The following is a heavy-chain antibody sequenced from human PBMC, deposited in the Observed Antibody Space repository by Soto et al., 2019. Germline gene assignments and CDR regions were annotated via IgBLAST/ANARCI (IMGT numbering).Heavy chain of an antibody. V-gene: IGHV1-18*01. D-gene: IGHD6-19*01. Sequence: ASVKVSCKASGYTFTSYGISWVRQAPGQGLEWMGWISAYNGNTNYAQKFQGRVTMTRDTSTSTAYMELSRLRSDDTAVYYCASSGVVAGTYYGMDVWGQGTTVTVSS. CDR2: ISAYNGNT. J-gene: IGHJ6*02. CDR3: ASSGVVAGTYYGMDV. CDR1: GYTFTSYG.